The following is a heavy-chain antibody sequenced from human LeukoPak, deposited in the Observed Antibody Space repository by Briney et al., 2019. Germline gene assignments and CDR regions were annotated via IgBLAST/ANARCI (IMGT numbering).Heavy chain of an antibody. J-gene: IGHJ5*02. Sequence: SETLSLTCTVSGYSISSGYYWGWIRQPPGKGLEWIGSTYHSGSTYYNPSLKSRVTISVDTSKNQFSLKLSSVTAADTAVYYCARAGTIPAAIGFDPWGQGTLVTVSS. CDR3: ARAGTIPAAIGFDP. V-gene: IGHV4-38-2*02. CDR2: TYHSGST. CDR1: GYSISSGYY. D-gene: IGHD2-2*01.